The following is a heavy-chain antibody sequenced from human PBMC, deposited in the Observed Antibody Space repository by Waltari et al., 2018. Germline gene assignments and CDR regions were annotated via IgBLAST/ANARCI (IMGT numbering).Heavy chain of an antibody. J-gene: IGHJ6*02. Sequence: QVQLVQSGAEVKKPGSSVKVSCKASGGTFSSYAISWVRQAPGQGLEWMGGIIPILSTANYAQKFQGRVTITADESTSTAYMELSSLRSEDTAVYYCASPGYSGYDYNYYYGMDVWGQGTTVTVSS. CDR2: IIPILSTA. V-gene: IGHV1-69*13. D-gene: IGHD5-12*01. CDR1: GGTFSSYA. CDR3: ASPGYSGYDYNYYYGMDV.